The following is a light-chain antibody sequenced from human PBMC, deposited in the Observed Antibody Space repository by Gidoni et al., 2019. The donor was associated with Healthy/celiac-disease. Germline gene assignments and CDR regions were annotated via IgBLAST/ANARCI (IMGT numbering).Light chain of an antibody. CDR3: QQYNNWPPIT. J-gene: IGKJ5*01. Sequence: EIVIPPSPATLSVSPGERATLSCRASQSVSSNLAWYQQKPGQAPRLLIYGASTRATGIPARFSGSGSGTEFTLTISSLQSEDFAVYYCQQYNNWPPITFGQGTRLEIK. V-gene: IGKV3-15*01. CDR2: GAS. CDR1: QSVSSN.